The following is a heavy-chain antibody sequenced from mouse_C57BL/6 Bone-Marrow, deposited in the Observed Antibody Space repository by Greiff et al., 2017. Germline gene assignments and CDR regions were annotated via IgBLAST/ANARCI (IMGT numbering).Heavy chain of an antibody. CDR2: ISDGGSYT. Sequence: DVTVVESGGGLVKPGGSLKLSCAASGFTFSSYAMSWVRQTPEKRLEWVATISDGGSYTYYPDNVKGRFTISRDNAKNNLYLQMSHLKSEDTAMYYCARDPIYYYGSSYGGFAYWGQGTLVTVSA. V-gene: IGHV5-4*01. D-gene: IGHD1-1*01. J-gene: IGHJ3*01. CDR1: GFTFSSYA. CDR3: ARDPIYYYGSSYGGFAY.